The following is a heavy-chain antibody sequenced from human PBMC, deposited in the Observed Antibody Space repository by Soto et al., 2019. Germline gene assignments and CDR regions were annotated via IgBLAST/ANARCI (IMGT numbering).Heavy chain of an antibody. CDR1: GFTVSSNY. J-gene: IGHJ4*02. CDR2: IYSGGST. D-gene: IGHD3-3*01. CDR3: ARDASTDYDFWSGYRL. V-gene: IGHV3-66*01. Sequence: GGSLRLSCAASGFTVSSNYMSWVRQAPGKGLEWVSVIYSGGSTYYADSVKGRFTISRDNSKNTLYLQMNSLRAEDTAVYYCARDASTDYDFWSGYRLWGQGTLVTVSS.